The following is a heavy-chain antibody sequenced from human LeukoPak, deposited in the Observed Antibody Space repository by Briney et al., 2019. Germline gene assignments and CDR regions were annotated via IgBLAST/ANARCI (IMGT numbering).Heavy chain of an antibody. CDR2: IRYDGSNK. CDR1: GFTFSSYG. Sequence: QSGGSLRLSCAASGFTFSSYGMHWVRQAPGKGLEWVALIRYDGSNKYYADSVKGRFTISRDNSKNTLYLQMNSLRAEDTAVYYCARPDILTGSYFDYWGQETLVTVSS. V-gene: IGHV3-30*02. D-gene: IGHD3-9*01. J-gene: IGHJ4*02. CDR3: ARPDILTGSYFDY.